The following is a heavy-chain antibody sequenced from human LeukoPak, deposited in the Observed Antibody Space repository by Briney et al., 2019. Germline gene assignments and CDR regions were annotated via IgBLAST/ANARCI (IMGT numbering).Heavy chain of an antibody. J-gene: IGHJ4*02. D-gene: IGHD3-22*01. CDR2: IYSGGST. Sequence: PGGSLRLSCAASGFTVSSNYMSWVRQAPGKGLEGVSVIYSGGSTYYADSVKGRFTISRDNSKNTLYLQMNSLRAEDTAVYYCARERASSGYDYWGQGTLVTVSS. V-gene: IGHV3-53*01. CDR1: GFTVSSNY. CDR3: ARERASSGYDY.